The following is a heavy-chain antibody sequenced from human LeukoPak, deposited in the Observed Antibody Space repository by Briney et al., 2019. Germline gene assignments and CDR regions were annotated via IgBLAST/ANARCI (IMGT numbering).Heavy chain of an antibody. CDR2: ISAYNGYT. D-gene: IGHD3-16*01. V-gene: IGHV1-18*01. Sequence: ASVKVSCKASGYTFTNYGFSWVQQAPGQGLEWMGWISAYNGYTDYAQKFQFRVTMTTDTSTSTAYMELSSLRSEDTAVYYCARGDYLFDPWGQGTLVTVSS. CDR1: GYTFTNYG. CDR3: ARGDYLFDP. J-gene: IGHJ5*02.